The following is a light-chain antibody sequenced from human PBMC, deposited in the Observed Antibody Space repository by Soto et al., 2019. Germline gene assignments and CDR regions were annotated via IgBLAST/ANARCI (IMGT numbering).Light chain of an antibody. Sequence: QSALTQPPSVSGAPGQRVTISCTGSSSNIGAGYDVHWYLQAPGTAPKLLVYTHNNRPSGVPDRFSGSTSGTSASLAITGLQSEDEADYYCQSYDSRLSAYVFGTGTKVTVL. V-gene: IGLV1-40*01. CDR2: THN. J-gene: IGLJ1*01. CDR3: QSYDSRLSAYV. CDR1: SSNIGAGYD.